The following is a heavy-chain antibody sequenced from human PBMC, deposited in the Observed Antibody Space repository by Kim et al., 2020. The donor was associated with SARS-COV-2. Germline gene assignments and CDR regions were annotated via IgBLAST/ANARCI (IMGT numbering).Heavy chain of an antibody. V-gene: IGHV3-74*01. CDR2: ISPDETRT. J-gene: IGHJ4*02. CDR1: GFTISDYW. CDR3: GRDLLGLRDY. Sequence: GGSLRLSCAASGFTISDYWMHWVRHAPGKGLMWVSHISPDETRTNYADSLKGRFTFSRDNAKNTLYPQMNSLTADDTAVYYCGRDLLGLRDYWGQGTLV.